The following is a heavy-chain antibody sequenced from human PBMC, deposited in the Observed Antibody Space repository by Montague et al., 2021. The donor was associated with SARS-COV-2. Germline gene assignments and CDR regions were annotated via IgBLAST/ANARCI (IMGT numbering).Heavy chain of an antibody. CDR2: ISYDGSNK. D-gene: IGHD3-16*02. CDR3: ARDNYDYVWGSSRYIY. Sequence: RLSWSAPGFTFSSYAMHWVRQAPGKGLEWVAVISYDGSNKYYADSVKGRFTISRDNSKNTLYLQMNSLRAEDTAVYYCARDNYDYVWGSSRYIYWGKGPLATVSS. V-gene: IGHV3-30*04. CDR1: GFTFSSYA. J-gene: IGHJ4*02.